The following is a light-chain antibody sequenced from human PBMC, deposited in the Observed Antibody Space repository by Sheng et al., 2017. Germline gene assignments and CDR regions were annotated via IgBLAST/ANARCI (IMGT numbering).Light chain of an antibody. CDR1: QDIGSA. J-gene: IGKJ3*01. CDR2: GVS. Sequence: AIQLTQSPSSLSASVGDRVTITCRASQDIGSALGWYQQKPGKPPKLLVYGVSSLYTGVPSRFSGRASGTDFTLTISSLQPEDFATYYCQQFHSDPFIFGPWGP. V-gene: IGKV1-13*02. CDR3: QQFHSDPFI.